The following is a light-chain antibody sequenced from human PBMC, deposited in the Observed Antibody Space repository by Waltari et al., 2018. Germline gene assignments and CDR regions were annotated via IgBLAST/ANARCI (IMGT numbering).Light chain of an antibody. V-gene: IGKV2-28*01. CDR3: MQARQTPDT. CDR1: QSRLYSNGYNY. CDR2: LAS. Sequence: DIVMTQSPLSLPVTPGEPASISCRSSQSRLYSNGYNYLDWYLQKPGQSPPLLIYLASHRASGVPDRCSGSGSGTDFTLKISRVEAEDVGIYYCMQARQTPDTFGQGTKLEIK. J-gene: IGKJ2*01.